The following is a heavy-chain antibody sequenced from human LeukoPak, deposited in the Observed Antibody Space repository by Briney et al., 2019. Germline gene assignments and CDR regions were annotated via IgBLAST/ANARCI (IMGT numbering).Heavy chain of an antibody. J-gene: IGHJ4*02. V-gene: IGHV3-21*01. CDR2: ISSSSSYI. CDR1: GFTFSSYS. Sequence: GRSLRLSCAASGFTFSSYSMNWVRQAPGKGLEWVSSISSSSSYIYYADSVKGRFTISRDNAKNSLYLQMNSLRAEDTAVYYCARGPAASGYYDSRGRYGYFDYWGQGTLVTVSS. D-gene: IGHD3-22*01. CDR3: ARGPAASGYYDSRGRYGYFDY.